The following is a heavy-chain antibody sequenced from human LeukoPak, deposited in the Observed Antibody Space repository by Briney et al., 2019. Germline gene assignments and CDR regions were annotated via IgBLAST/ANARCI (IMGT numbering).Heavy chain of an antibody. Sequence: ASVKVSCKASGYTLTGYYMHWVRQAPGQGLEWMGWINPNSGGTNYAQKFQGRVTMTRDTSISTAYMELSRLRSDDTAVYYCARSRCVGSTHCYYFDYWGQGTLVTVSS. CDR2: INPNSGGT. CDR1: GYTLTGYY. CDR3: ARSRCVGSTHCYYFDY. D-gene: IGHD2-2*01. V-gene: IGHV1-2*02. J-gene: IGHJ4*02.